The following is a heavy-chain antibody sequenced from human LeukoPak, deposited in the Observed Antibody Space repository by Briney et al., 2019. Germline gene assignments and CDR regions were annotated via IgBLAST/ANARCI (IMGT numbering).Heavy chain of an antibody. V-gene: IGHV4-30-4*01. CDR1: GGSISGGDYY. J-gene: IGHJ4*02. Sequence: SEALSLTCTVSGGSISGGDYYWSWMRQSPGKGLEWIGYIYYSWSNYYNPSLKSVVTISVDTSKNQFPLKLSSVTAADTAVYYCARVPEYYYDSSLEYYFDYWGQGTLVTVSS. CDR2: IYYSWSN. CDR3: ARVPEYYYDSSLEYYFDY. D-gene: IGHD3-22*01.